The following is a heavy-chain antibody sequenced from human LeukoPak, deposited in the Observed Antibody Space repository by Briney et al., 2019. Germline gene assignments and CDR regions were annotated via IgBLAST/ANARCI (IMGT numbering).Heavy chain of an antibody. V-gene: IGHV4-59*06. J-gene: IGHJ5*02. CDR3: ARVRFGAAMASRFDP. D-gene: IGHD5-18*01. CDR2: IYYSGST. CDR1: GGSVTSYY. Sequence: PSETLSLTCTVSGGSVTSYYWSWIRQHPGKGLEWIGYIYYSGSTYYNPSLKSRVTISVDTSKNQFSLKLSSVTAADTAVYYCARVRFGAAMASRFDPWGQGTLVTVSS.